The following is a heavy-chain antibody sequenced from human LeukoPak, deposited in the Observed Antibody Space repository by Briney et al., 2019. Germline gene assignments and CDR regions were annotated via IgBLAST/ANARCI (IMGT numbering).Heavy chain of an antibody. V-gene: IGHV1-18*01. CDR2: ISAYNGNT. D-gene: IGHD1-1*01. Sequence: ASAKVSCKASGYTFTSYGISWVRQAPGQGLEWMGWISAYNGNTNYAQKLQGRVTMTTDTSTSTAYMELRSLRSEDTAVYYCTRGGYGGPRVAFDYWGQGTLVTVSS. CDR3: TRGGYGGPRVAFDY. CDR1: GYTFTSYG. J-gene: IGHJ4*02.